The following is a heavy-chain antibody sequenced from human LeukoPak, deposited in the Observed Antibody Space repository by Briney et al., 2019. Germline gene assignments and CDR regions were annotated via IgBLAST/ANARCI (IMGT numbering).Heavy chain of an antibody. Sequence: SETLSLTCTVSGGSIGSYFWSWIRQPPGKGLEWIGYMSYSGSASYSPSLKNRATISVDTSKKQVTLNLISVTAAVTATYYCARHDTWGQGALVTVSS. J-gene: IGHJ5*02. V-gene: IGHV4-59*08. CDR1: GGSIGSYF. CDR2: MSYSGSA. CDR3: ARHDT.